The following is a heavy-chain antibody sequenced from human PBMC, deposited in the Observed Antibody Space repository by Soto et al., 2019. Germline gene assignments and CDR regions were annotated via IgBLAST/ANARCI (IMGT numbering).Heavy chain of an antibody. V-gene: IGHV4-30-2*01. Sequence: SQTMSLTYAVADGSISSGGYSWSWIRQPPGKGLEWIGYIYHSGSTYYNPSLKSRVTISVDRSKNQFSLKLSSVTAADTAVYYCARGGYGVLTNYNLFDPWGQGTLVTVSS. CDR2: IYHSGST. J-gene: IGHJ5*02. D-gene: IGHD5-18*01. CDR1: DGSISSGGYS. CDR3: ARGGYGVLTNYNLFDP.